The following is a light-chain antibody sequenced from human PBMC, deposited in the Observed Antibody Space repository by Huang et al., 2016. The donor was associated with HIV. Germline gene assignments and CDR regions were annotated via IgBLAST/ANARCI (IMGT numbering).Light chain of an antibody. CDR1: QSVSSN. J-gene: IGKJ1*01. CDR2: CAS. Sequence: EIVLTQSPVTLSVSPGERPTLFCRASQSVSSNLARYQQKPGQAPRILIHCASTRATGIPARFRGSGSGTDFTLSISSLQSEDLAVYYCQQYNTWPPGTFGQGTKVEIK. CDR3: QQYNTWPPGT. V-gene: IGKV3-15*01.